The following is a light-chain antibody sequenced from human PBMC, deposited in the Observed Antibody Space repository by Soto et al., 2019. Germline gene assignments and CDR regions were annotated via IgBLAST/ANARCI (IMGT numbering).Light chain of an antibody. J-gene: IGLJ1*01. CDR2: YNN. Sequence: QSVLTQPPSASGTAGQVVTISCSGGDSNIGSNSVYWYQHLPRMAPKLLIYYNNQRPSGVPDRSSGSRSGTSASLAIVRLRSEDEAVYYCSSDTSSSTLGFGTGTKVTAL. V-gene: IGLV1-47*02. CDR1: DSNIGSNS. CDR3: SSDTSSSTLG.